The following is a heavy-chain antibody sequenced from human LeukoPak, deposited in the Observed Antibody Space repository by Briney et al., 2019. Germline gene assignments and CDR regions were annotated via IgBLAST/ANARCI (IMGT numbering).Heavy chain of an antibody. CDR2: VSGEGSST. CDR3: LRSFEN. D-gene: IGHD2/OR15-2a*01. CDR1: GFTLSNYW. V-gene: IGHV3-74*03. Sequence: GGSLRLSCVASGFTLSNYWMHWVRQAPGKGPVWVSTVSGEGSSTMYADSVKGRFTISRDKVRNTLYLQMNSLRAEDTAVYFCLRSFENWGQGTLVTVSS. J-gene: IGHJ4*02.